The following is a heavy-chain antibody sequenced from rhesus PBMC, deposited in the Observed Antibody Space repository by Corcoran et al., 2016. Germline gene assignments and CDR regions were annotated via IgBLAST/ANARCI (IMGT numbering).Heavy chain of an antibody. CDR2: IRDNSGNT. Sequence: QVQLQESGPGLVKPSETLSLTCAVSGSSLSSGAYWGWLRPPPGKGLDYIGYIRDNSGNTFYNPSLKSRVTISKDTSKNQFSLKLSSVTAADMAVYYCARGWAGTLDYWGQGVLVTVSS. CDR3: ARGWAGTLDY. V-gene: IGHV4-99*02. J-gene: IGHJ4*01. D-gene: IGHD6-31*01. CDR1: GSSLSSGAY.